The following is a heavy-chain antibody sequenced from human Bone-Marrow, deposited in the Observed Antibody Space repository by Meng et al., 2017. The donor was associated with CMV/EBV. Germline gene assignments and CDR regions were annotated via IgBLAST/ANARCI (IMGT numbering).Heavy chain of an antibody. Sequence: GESLKITCAASGFTFSSYGMHWVRQAPGKGLEWVAFIRYDGSNKYYADSVKGRFTISRDNSKNTLYLQMNSLRAEDTAVYYCAKDRTPSTRIVGARGGGVDYWGHGTLVTVSS. J-gene: IGHJ4*01. CDR1: GFTFSSYG. CDR2: IRYDGSNK. CDR3: AKDRTPSTRIVGARGGGVDY. V-gene: IGHV3-30*02. D-gene: IGHD1-26*01.